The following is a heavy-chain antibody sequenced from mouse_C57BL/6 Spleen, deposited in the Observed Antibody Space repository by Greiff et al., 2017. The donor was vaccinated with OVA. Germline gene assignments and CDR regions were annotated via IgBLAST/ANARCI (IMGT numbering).Heavy chain of an antibody. CDR2: ISSGSSTI. J-gene: IGHJ2*01. V-gene: IGHV5-17*01. CDR1: GFTFSDYG. CDR3: ARAWGYDYDGDFDY. D-gene: IGHD2-4*01. Sequence: EVKLMESGGGLVKPGGSLKLSCAASGFTFSDYGMHWVRQAPEKGLEWVAYISSGSSTIYYADTVKGRFTISRDNAKNTLFLQMTSLRSEDTAMYYCARAWGYDYDGDFDYWGQGTTLTVSS.